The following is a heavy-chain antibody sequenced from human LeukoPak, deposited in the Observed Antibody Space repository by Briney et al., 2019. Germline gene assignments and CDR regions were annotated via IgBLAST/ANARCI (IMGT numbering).Heavy chain of an antibody. CDR1: GFTFSNYR. J-gene: IGHJ4*02. CDR3: ARGYGSGWYFDY. Sequence: GGSLRLSCAASGFTFSNYRMHWVRQAPGKGLVWVSRINSDGSRTSYADSVKGRFTISRANAKNTLCLHMNSLRAEDTAVYYCARGYGSGWYFDYWGQGTLVTVSS. D-gene: IGHD6-19*01. CDR2: INSDGSRT. V-gene: IGHV3-74*01.